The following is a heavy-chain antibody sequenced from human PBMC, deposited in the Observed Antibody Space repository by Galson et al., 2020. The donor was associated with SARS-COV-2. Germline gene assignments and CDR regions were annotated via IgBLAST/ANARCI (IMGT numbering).Heavy chain of an antibody. CDR1: GFTFSSYD. J-gene: IGHJ5*02. Sequence: GGSLRLSCAASGFTFSSYDMHWVRQATGKGLEWVSAIGTAGDTYYPGSVKGRFTISRENAKNSLYLQMNSLRAGDTAVYYCARESYDSSGYYWFDPWGQGTLVTVSS. V-gene: IGHV3-13*01. CDR3: ARESYDSSGYYWFDP. D-gene: IGHD3-22*01. CDR2: IGTAGDT.